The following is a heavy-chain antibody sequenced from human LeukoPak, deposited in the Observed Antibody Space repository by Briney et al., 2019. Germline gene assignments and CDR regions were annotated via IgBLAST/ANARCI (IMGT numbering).Heavy chain of an antibody. CDR3: ARLSRSPATTLFDY. CDR1: GGSISSSSYY. J-gene: IGHJ4*02. CDR2: IYYSGST. V-gene: IGHV4-39*01. D-gene: IGHD5-12*01. Sequence: SETLSLTCTVSGGSISSSSYYWGWIRQPPGKGLEWIGSIYYSGSTYYNPSLKSRVTISVDTSKNQFSLKLSSVTAADTAVYYCARLSRSPATTLFDYWGQGTLVTVSS.